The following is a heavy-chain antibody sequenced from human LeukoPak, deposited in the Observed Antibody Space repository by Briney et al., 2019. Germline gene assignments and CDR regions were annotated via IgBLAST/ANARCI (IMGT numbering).Heavy chain of an antibody. Sequence: SETLSLTCTVSGGSISIYYWSWIRQPPGKGLEWIGYIYYSGSTNYNPSLESRVTISGDTSKNQFSLKLSSVTAADTAVYYCARGYYDSSGYYSELDYWGQGTLVTVSS. V-gene: IGHV4-59*01. D-gene: IGHD3-22*01. CDR1: GGSISIYY. J-gene: IGHJ4*02. CDR3: ARGYYDSSGYYSELDY. CDR2: IYYSGST.